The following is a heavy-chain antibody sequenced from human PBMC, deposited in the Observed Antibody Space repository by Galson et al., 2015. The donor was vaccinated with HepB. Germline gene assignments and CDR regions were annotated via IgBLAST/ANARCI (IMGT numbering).Heavy chain of an antibody. J-gene: IGHJ4*02. CDR3: AKEIDTHGYFTAVAGRFDY. D-gene: IGHD6-19*01. CDR1: GFTFSSYA. Sequence: SLRLSCAASGFTFSSYAMSWVRQAPGKGLEWVSAISGSGGSTYYADSVKGRFTISRDNSKNTLYLQMNSLRAEDTAVYYCAKEIDTHGYFTAVAGRFDYWGQGTLVTVSS. V-gene: IGHV3-23*01. CDR2: ISGSGGST.